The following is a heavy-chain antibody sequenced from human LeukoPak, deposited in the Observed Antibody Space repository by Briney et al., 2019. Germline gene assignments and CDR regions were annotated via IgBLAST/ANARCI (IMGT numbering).Heavy chain of an antibody. J-gene: IGHJ6*02. CDR1: GYTFTSYA. Sequence: ASVKVSCKASGYTFTSYAMHWVRQAPGQRLEWMGWINAGNGNTKYSQKFQGRVTITRDTSASTAYMELSSLRSEDTAVYYCARERPGWELLLNYYYGMDVWGQGTTVTVSS. V-gene: IGHV1-3*01. CDR3: ARERPGWELLLNYYYGMDV. CDR2: INAGNGNT. D-gene: IGHD1-26*01.